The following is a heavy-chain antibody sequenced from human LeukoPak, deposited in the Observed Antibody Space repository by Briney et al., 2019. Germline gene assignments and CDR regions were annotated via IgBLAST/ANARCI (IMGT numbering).Heavy chain of an antibody. CDR1: GFTLSSYA. J-gene: IGHJ4*02. V-gene: IGHV3-7*01. D-gene: IGHD3-10*01. CDR2: IKQDGSEK. Sequence: PGGSLRLSCAASGFTLSSYAMHWVRQAPGKGLEWVANIKQDGSEKYYVDSVKGRFTISRDNAKNSLYLQMNSLRVEDTAVYYCARMYYYGSGSYYNLDYWGQGTLVTVSS. CDR3: ARMYYYGSGSYYNLDY.